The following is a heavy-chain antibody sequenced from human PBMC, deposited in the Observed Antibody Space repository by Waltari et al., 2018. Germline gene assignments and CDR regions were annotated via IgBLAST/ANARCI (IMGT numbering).Heavy chain of an antibody. V-gene: IGHV3-53*01. CDR1: GFTVSSNY. Sequence: EVQLVESGGGLIQPGGSLRLSCAASGFTVSSNYMSWVRQAPGKGLEWFSVIYSGGSTYYADSVKGRFTISRDNSKNTLYLQMNSLRAEYTAVYYCARVGSVAYGGLGYWGQGTLVTVSS. CDR3: ARVGSVAYGGLGY. J-gene: IGHJ4*02. D-gene: IGHD3-10*01. CDR2: IYSGGST.